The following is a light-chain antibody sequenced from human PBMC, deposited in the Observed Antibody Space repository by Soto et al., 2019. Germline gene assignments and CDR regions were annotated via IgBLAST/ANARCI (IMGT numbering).Light chain of an antibody. Sequence: DIVMTQSPDSLAVSLGERATINCKSSQSVLYNSNNKNYVAWYQQKPGQPPKLLINWASTRESGVPDRFSGSGSGTDFTLTTSSLQAEDVAVYYCQQYYTSWWSFGQGTKVDIK. J-gene: IGKJ1*01. CDR2: WAS. CDR1: QSVLYNSNNKNY. V-gene: IGKV4-1*01. CDR3: QQYYTSWWS.